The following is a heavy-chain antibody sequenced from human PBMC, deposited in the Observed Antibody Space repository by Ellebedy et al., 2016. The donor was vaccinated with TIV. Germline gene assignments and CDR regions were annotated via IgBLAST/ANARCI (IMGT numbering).Heavy chain of an antibody. Sequence: SQTLSLTCAVSGGSISSHYWSWIRQPPGKGLEWIGYIYFTGNTNYKPSLKSRVTISVDRSKNQFSLKLTSVTAADTAVYYCARADTYGSLTTKFDYWGQGTLVTVSS. CDR1: GGSISSHY. D-gene: IGHD5-18*01. J-gene: IGHJ4*02. V-gene: IGHV4-59*11. CDR2: IYFTGNT. CDR3: ARADTYGSLTTKFDY.